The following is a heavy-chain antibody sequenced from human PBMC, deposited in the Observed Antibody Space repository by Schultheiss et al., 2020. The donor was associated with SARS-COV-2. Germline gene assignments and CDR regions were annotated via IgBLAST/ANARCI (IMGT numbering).Heavy chain of an antibody. Sequence: GGSLRLSCAASGFTFSSYGMHWVRQAPGKGLEWVAVIWYDGSNKYYADSVKGRFTISRDNSKNTLYLQMNSLRAEDTAVYYCARGRECGSGWDCDFFDYWGQGTLVTVAS. CDR2: IWYDGSNK. J-gene: IGHJ4*02. D-gene: IGHD6-19*01. CDR1: GFTFSSYG. V-gene: IGHV3-33*01. CDR3: ARGRECGSGWDCDFFDY.